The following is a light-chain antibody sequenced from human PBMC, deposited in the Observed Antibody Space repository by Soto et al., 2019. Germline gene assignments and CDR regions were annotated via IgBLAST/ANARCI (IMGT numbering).Light chain of an antibody. CDR1: QSPLHTDGKTY. J-gene: IGKJ4*01. V-gene: IGKV2D-29*01. CDR3: MQSTQLPLT. Sequence: IVMTQTQPSLSVTPGQPASISGKSSQSPLHTDGKTYLFLYLQKPGQPPQLLIYEVSKRFSGVADRFSGSGSGTHFTKKISLVEAEDVGVYYCMQSTQLPLTFGGGTKVEIK. CDR2: EVS.